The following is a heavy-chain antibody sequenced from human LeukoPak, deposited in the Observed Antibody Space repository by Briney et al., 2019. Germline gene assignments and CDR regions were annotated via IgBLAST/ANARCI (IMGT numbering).Heavy chain of an antibody. Sequence: ASETLSLTCTVSGGSISSYYWSWIRQPPGKGLEWIAYISDIGSINYNPSLKSRVTISVDTSKNQFSLKLSSVTAADTAVYYCARSDSVGATDYWGQGTLVTVSS. CDR2: ISDIGSI. D-gene: IGHD1-26*01. CDR3: ARSDSVGATDY. CDR1: GGSISSYY. J-gene: IGHJ4*02. V-gene: IGHV4-59*08.